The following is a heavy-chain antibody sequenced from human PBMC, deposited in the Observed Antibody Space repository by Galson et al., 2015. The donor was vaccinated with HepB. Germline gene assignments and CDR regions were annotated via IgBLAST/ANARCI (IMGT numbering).Heavy chain of an antibody. D-gene: IGHD5-18*01. CDR1: GGTFSSYA. CDR2: IIPFFGSV. J-gene: IGHJ6*03. CDR3: ARCGFSYGAQNSYYAHMDF. V-gene: IGHV1-69*13. Sequence: SVKVSCKASGGTFSSYAITWVRQAPGQGLEWMGGIIPFFGSVDYAQQFQGRLTVFAVDSTTTAYMELSSLRSEDTAVYYCARCGFSYGAQNSYYAHMDFWGKGTTVTVSS.